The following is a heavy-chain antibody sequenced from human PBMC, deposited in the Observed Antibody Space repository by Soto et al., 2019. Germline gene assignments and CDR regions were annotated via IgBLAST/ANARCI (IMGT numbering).Heavy chain of an antibody. D-gene: IGHD3-10*01. V-gene: IGHV3-74*01. CDR3: AKRGVDTFGLSY. CDR2: INTDGSST. J-gene: IGHJ4*02. CDR1: GFTFSSFW. Sequence: VQLVESGGGLVQPGGSLRLSCAVSGFTFSSFWMHWVRQGPGEGLVWVSRINTDGSSTSYADSVKGRFTISRDNAKNTLYLQMNSLRVEDTAMYYCAKRGVDTFGLSYWGQGTLVTVSS.